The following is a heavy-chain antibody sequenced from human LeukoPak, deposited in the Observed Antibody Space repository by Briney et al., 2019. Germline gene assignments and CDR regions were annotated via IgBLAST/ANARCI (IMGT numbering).Heavy chain of an antibody. J-gene: IGHJ6*04. Sequence: GGSLRLSCAASGFTFSSYWMHWVRQAPGKGLVWVSRINSDGSSTSYADSVKGRFTISRDNAKNTLYLQMNSLRAEDTAVYYCARDKVVVVPAAQYYCYYGMDVWGKGTTVTVSS. CDR1: GFTFSSYW. CDR2: INSDGSST. D-gene: IGHD2-2*01. CDR3: ARDKVVVVPAAQYYCYYGMDV. V-gene: IGHV3-74*01.